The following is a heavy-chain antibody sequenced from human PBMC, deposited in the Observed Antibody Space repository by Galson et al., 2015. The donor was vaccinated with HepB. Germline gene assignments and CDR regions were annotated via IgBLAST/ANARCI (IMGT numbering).Heavy chain of an antibody. CDR1: GYSFTTYY. D-gene: IGHD6-13*01. Sequence: SVKVSCKASGYSFTTYYMHWVRQAPGQGLEWMGVLRPSGAGTTYAQKFQGRVAMTRDTSTSTVYMDLSSLRSEDTAVYYCARDRLAAGDYYYGMDVWGQGTTVTVSS. J-gene: IGHJ6*02. CDR2: LRPSGAGT. V-gene: IGHV1-46*01. CDR3: ARDRLAAGDYYYGMDV.